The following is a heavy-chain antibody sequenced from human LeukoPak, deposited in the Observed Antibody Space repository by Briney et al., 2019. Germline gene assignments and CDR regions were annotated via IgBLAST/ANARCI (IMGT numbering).Heavy chain of an antibody. CDR2: INPNSGGT. Sequence: ASVKVSCKASGYTFTGYYMHWLRQAPGQGLEWMGWINPNSGGTNYAQKFQGWVTMTRDTSISTAYMELSRLRSDDTAVYYCARDGFYCSSTSCYVDYYYGMDVWGQGTTVTVSS. D-gene: IGHD2-2*01. CDR1: GYTFTGYY. J-gene: IGHJ6*02. V-gene: IGHV1-2*04. CDR3: ARDGFYCSSTSCYVDYYYGMDV.